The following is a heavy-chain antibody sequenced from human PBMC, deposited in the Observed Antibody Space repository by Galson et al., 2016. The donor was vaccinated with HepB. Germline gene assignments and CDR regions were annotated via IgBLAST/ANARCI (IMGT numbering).Heavy chain of an antibody. Sequence: SETLSLTCSVSGGSISGYHWNWIREPPGKGLEWIGNIHYSGRTTHNPSLKSRVTLSVDTSRNQFSLELTSVTAADTAVYFCARGHGWLPVDWGQGTLVTVSS. D-gene: IGHD6-19*01. CDR3: ARGHGWLPVD. V-gene: IGHV4-59*01. CDR2: IHYSGRT. J-gene: IGHJ4*02. CDR1: GGSISGYH.